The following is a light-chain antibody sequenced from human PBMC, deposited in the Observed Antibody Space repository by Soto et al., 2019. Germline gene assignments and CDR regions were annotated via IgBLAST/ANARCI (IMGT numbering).Light chain of an antibody. V-gene: IGLV1-44*01. Sequence: QSVLTQPPSASGTPGQRVTISCSGSSSNIGSNTVNWYQQLPGTAPKLLIYNNNQRPSGVPDRFSGSKSGTSASLAISGLQSEDEADYYCQSYDSSLSAYVFGAGTKLTVL. CDR1: SSNIGSNT. J-gene: IGLJ1*01. CDR2: NNN. CDR3: QSYDSSLSAYV.